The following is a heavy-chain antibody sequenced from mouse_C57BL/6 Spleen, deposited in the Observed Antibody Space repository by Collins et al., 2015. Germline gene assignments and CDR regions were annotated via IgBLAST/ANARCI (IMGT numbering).Heavy chain of an antibody. CDR1: GYTFTNYW. CDR2: IDPSDSYT. CDR3: AKGGGYGFAY. V-gene: IGHV1-69*01. D-gene: IGHD2-14*01. Sequence: QVQLQQPGAELVMPGASVKLSCKASGYTFTNYWMHWVKQRPGQGLEWIGEIDPSDSYTNYNQKFKAKSTLTVDKSSSTAYMQLSSLTSEDSAVYYCAKGGGYGFAYWGQGTLVTVSA. J-gene: IGHJ3*01.